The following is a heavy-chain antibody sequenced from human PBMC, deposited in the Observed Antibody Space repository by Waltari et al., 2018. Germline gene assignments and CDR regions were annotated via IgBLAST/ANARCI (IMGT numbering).Heavy chain of an antibody. CDR3: ARSYQRPPNWFDP. Sequence: QVQLQQWGAGLFKPSETLSLTCAVCGGSFSGYYWSWIRQPPGKGLEWLGEINHSGSTNYNPITTSRVTRSVDTAKNQFSLKLRSVTAADTAVYYGARSYQRPPNWFDPWGQGTLVTVSS. CDR2: INHSGST. D-gene: IGHD2-2*01. CDR1: GGSFSGYY. J-gene: IGHJ5*02. V-gene: IGHV4-34*01.